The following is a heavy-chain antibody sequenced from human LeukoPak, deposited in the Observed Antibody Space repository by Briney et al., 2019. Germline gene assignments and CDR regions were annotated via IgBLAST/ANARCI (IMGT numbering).Heavy chain of an antibody. Sequence: PGGSPRLSCAASGFPFSSYWMHWVRQVPGKGLLWVSRINSDGSATIYADSVRGRFTISRDNAKNTLYLQMSGLRVEDTAVYHCASDSPYYGMDVWGQGTTVTVSS. J-gene: IGHJ6*02. V-gene: IGHV3-74*01. CDR1: GFPFSSYW. CDR3: ASDSPYYGMDV. CDR2: INSDGSAT.